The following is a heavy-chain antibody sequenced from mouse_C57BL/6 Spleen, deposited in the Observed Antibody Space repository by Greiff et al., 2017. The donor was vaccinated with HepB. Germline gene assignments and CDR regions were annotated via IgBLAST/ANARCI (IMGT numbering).Heavy chain of an antibody. CDR1: GYTFTSYW. CDR2: IDPSDSYT. D-gene: IGHD1-1*01. CDR3: ARLLRSYYFDY. V-gene: IGHV1-69*01. J-gene: IGHJ2*01. Sequence: QVQLQQPGAELVMPGASVKLSCKASGYTFTSYWMHWVKQRPGQGLEWIGEIDPSDSYTNYNQKFKGKSTLTVDKSSSTAYMQLSSLTSEDSAVYYCARLLRSYYFDYWGQGPTLTVSS.